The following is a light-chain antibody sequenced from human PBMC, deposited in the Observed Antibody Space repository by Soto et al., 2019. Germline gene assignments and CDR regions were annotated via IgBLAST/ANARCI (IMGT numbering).Light chain of an antibody. Sequence: EIVLTQSPGTLSLSPGERATLSCRASQSVTSYLAWYQQKPGQAPRLLIYGASNRATGIPDRVSGSGSGTDFTLTINRLEPEDFVVYYCQQYGNSRGTFGGGTKVEI. V-gene: IGKV3-20*01. CDR2: GAS. CDR1: QSVTSY. J-gene: IGKJ4*01. CDR3: QQYGNSRGT.